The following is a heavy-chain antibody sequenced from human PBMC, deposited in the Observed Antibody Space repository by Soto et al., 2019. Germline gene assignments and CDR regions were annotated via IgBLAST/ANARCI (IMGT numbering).Heavy chain of an antibody. Sequence: EVELVESGGGLVQPGGSLRLSCAASGFPFSTYSMSWVRQAPGKGLEWISYISASTLTTFYAASVKGRFTISRDTAQNSLYLQMNSLRDEDTAVYYWARAPQLVAPAATGFDSWGQGTLVTVSS. J-gene: IGHJ4*02. CDR3: ARAPQLVAPAATGFDS. D-gene: IGHD2-2*01. CDR1: GFPFSTYS. CDR2: ISASTLTT. V-gene: IGHV3-48*02.